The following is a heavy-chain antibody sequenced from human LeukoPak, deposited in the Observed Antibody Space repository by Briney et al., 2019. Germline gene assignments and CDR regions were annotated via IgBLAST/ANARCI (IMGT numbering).Heavy chain of an antibody. CDR3: ARHKPVNYYYGMDV. Sequence: SETLSLTCTVSGDSFRSYYWSWIRQPPGKGLEWIGYIYYSGSTNYNPSLKSRVTISVDTSRNQFSLKLSSVTAADTAVYYCARHKPVNYYYGMDVWGQGTTVTVSS. CDR2: IYYSGST. J-gene: IGHJ6*02. CDR1: GDSFRSYY. V-gene: IGHV4-59*08.